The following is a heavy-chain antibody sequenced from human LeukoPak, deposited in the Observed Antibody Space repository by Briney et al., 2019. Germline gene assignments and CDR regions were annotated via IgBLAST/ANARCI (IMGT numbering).Heavy chain of an antibody. D-gene: IGHD2-15*01. V-gene: IGHV3-21*01. CDR2: ISSSSSYI. Sequence: GGSLRLSCAASGFTFSSYCMNWVRQAPGKGLEWVSSISSSSSYIYYADSVKGRFTISRDNAKNSLYLQMNTLRAEDTAVYYCARLGYCSGGSCATVDYWGQGTLVTVSS. CDR1: GFTFSSYC. CDR3: ARLGYCSGGSCATVDY. J-gene: IGHJ4*02.